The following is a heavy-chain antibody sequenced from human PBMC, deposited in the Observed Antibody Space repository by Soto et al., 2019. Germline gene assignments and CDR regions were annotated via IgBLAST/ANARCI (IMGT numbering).Heavy chain of an antibody. CDR1: GGSISSSSYY. Sequence: SETLSLTCTVSGGSISSSSYYWGWIRQPPGKGLEWIGSIYYSGSTYYNPSLKSRVTISVDTSKNQFSLKLSSVTAADTAVYYCAIHGVMSRGPYYYYGMDVWGQGTTVTVSS. CDR2: IYYSGST. CDR3: AIHGVMSRGPYYYYGMDV. J-gene: IGHJ6*02. D-gene: IGHD3-16*01. V-gene: IGHV4-39*01.